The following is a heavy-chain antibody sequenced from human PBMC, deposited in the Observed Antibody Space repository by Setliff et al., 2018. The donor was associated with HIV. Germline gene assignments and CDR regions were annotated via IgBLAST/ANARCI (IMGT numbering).Heavy chain of an antibody. CDR1: GGSFSGYS. CDR2: VNHSGSS. Sequence: PSETLSLTCGVSGGSFSGYSWSWIRQSPGKGLEWIGEVNHSGSSNLNPSFERRVTISGVPSKNQFSLRLSSVTAADTALYYCAREGGQGYSGSGSFYHRNFDLWGRGTLVTVSS. V-gene: IGHV4-34*01. CDR3: AREGGQGYSGSGSFYHRNFDL. D-gene: IGHD3-10*01. J-gene: IGHJ2*01.